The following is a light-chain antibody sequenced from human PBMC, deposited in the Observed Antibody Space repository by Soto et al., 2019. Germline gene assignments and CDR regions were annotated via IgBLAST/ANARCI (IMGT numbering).Light chain of an antibody. Sequence: QSALTQPASVSGSPGQSITISCTGTSSDVGAYNLVSWYQQHPGRAPKLMVYDVYDRPSGVSNRFSGSKSGNTASLTISGLQAEDEADYYCSSYTSGNTLYVFGTGTKVTVL. CDR3: SSYTSGNTLYV. J-gene: IGLJ1*01. CDR2: DVY. CDR1: SSDVGAYNL. V-gene: IGLV2-14*01.